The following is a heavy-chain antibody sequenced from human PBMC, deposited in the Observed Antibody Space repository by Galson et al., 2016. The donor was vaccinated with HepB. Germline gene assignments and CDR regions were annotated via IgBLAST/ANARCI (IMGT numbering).Heavy chain of an antibody. Sequence: SLRLSCAASGFAFSSHWMHWVRQDLGKGLVWVSRINSDETIPNYADPVKGRFTISRDNAKTTLYLQMNSLRAEDTAVYFCVRDHSVVPTTAYNWFDPWGRGTLVTVSS. V-gene: IGHV3-74*01. J-gene: IGHJ5*02. D-gene: IGHD4-23*01. CDR3: VRDHSVVPTTAYNWFDP. CDR2: INSDETIP. CDR1: GFAFSSHW.